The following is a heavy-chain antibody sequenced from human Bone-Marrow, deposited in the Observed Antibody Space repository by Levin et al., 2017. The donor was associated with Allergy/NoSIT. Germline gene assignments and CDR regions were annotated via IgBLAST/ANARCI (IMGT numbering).Heavy chain of an antibody. D-gene: IGHD6-13*01. CDR2: INPNTGGT. V-gene: IGHV1-2*02. CDR1: GYIFTDYY. CDR3: ARGIASGGKTYYYYYMDV. Sequence: GESLKISCKASGYIFTDYYMHWVRQAPGQGLEWMGWINPNTGGTSHSQNFQGRVTLTRDTSISTAYMALSHLRADDTAVYYCARGIASGGKTYYYYYMDVWGRGTTVAVSS. J-gene: IGHJ6*03.